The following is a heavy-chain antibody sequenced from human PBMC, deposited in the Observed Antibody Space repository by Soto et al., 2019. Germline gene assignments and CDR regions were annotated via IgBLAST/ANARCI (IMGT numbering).Heavy chain of an antibody. D-gene: IGHD3-10*01. V-gene: IGHV4-31*03. Sequence: SETLSLTCTVSGGSISSGGYYWSWIRQHPGKGLEWIGYIYYSGSTYYNPSLKSRVTISVDTSKNQFSLKLSSVTAADTAVYYCARGAPYGSGYTHFDYWGQGTLVTVSS. CDR3: ARGAPYGSGYTHFDY. CDR1: GGSISSGGYY. CDR2: IYYSGST. J-gene: IGHJ4*02.